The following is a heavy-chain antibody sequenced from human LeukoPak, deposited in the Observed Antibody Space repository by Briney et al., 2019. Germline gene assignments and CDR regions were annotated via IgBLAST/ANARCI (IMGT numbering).Heavy chain of an antibody. CDR3: ARAPSWGGNPLEGYNSYYMDV. D-gene: IGHD4-23*01. J-gene: IGHJ6*03. CDR2: MNPNSGNT. V-gene: IGHV1-8*03. CDR1: GYTFTSYD. Sequence: ASVKVSCKASGYTFTSYDINWVRQATGKGLESMGWMNPNSGNTGFAQKFQGRVTITRNTSIRTAYMELSSLRSEDTAVYSCARAPSWGGNPLEGYNSYYMDVWGKGTTFTVSS.